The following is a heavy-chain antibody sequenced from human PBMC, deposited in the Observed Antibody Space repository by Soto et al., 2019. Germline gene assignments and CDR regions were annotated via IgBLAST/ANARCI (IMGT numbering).Heavy chain of an antibody. CDR1: GFTFSKFW. CDR3: ARLLLYSSSGRGWFDP. J-gene: IGHJ5*02. Sequence: DVPLVESGGGVVQPGGSLRLSCITSGFTFSKFWMSWVRQAPGKGLEWVANIKHDGSQSYYEDSVKGRFTISRDNAKNSLYLQVNSLRVDDTAVYFCARLLLYSSSGRGWFDPRGQGTLVTVSS. CDR2: IKHDGSQS. V-gene: IGHV3-7*03. D-gene: IGHD2-2*02.